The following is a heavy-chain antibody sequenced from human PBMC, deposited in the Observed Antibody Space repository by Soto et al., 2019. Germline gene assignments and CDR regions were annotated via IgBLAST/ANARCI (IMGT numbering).Heavy chain of an antibody. CDR1: GFTFRSCW. Sequence: VGSLTLSCAASGFTFRSCWMQWVRQAPGKGLVWVSRIDNDGTTSVYADSVKGRFTISRDNAKNTVYLQMNSLRAEDTGVYYCARDRPHNWFDPWGQGILVTVSS. CDR3: ARDRPHNWFDP. CDR2: IDNDGTTS. V-gene: IGHV3-74*01. J-gene: IGHJ5*02.